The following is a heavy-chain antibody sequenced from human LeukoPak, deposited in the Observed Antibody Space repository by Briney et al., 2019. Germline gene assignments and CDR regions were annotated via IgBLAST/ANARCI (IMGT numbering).Heavy chain of an antibody. J-gene: IGHJ6*02. Sequence: PSETLSLTCTVSGGSISSYYWSWIRQPPGKGLGWIGYIYYSGSTNYNPSLKSRVTISIDTSKNQFSLKLSSVTAADTAVYYCASSYYYYGMDVWGRGTTVTVSS. V-gene: IGHV4-59*01. CDR3: ASSYYYYGMDV. CDR2: IYYSGST. CDR1: GGSISSYY.